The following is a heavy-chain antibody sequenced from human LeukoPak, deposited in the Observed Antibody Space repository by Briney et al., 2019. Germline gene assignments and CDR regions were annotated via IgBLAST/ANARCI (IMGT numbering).Heavy chain of an antibody. CDR2: IYSGGST. CDR3: ARVREDITIFGVAYYYYYYMDV. Sequence: PGGSLRLSCAASGFTVSSNYMSWVRQAPGKGLEEVSGIYSGGSTYYADSVKGRFTISRDNSKNTLYLQMNSLRAEDTAVYYCARVREDITIFGVAYYYYYYMDVWGKGTTVTVSS. CDR1: GFTVSSNY. V-gene: IGHV3-53*01. D-gene: IGHD3-3*01. J-gene: IGHJ6*03.